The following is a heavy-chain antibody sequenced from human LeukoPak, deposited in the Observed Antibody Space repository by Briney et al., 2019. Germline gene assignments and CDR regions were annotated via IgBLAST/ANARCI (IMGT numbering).Heavy chain of an antibody. CDR1: GGSFSGYY. Sequence: PSETLSLTCAVYGGSFSGYYWSWIRQPPGKGLEWIGEINHSGCTNYNPSLKSRVTISVDTSKNQFSLKLSSVTAADTAVYYCARARGRAYDFWSGSGNWFDPWGQGTLVTVSS. CDR3: ARARGRAYDFWSGSGNWFDP. CDR2: INHSGCT. V-gene: IGHV4-34*01. J-gene: IGHJ5*02. D-gene: IGHD3-3*01.